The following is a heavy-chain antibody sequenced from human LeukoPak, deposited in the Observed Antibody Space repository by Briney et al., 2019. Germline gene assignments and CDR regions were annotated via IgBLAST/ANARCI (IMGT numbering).Heavy chain of an antibody. CDR3: ARDGYGRYCSSTSCYGFDY. V-gene: IGHV1-2*02. CDR1: GYTFTGYY. D-gene: IGHD2-2*01. Sequence: ASVKVSCKASGYTFTGYYMHWVRQAPGQGLEWMGWINPNSGGTNYAQKFQGRVTMTRDTSISTAYMELSRLRSDDTAVYYCARDGYGRYCSSTSCYGFDYWGQGTLVTVSS. CDR2: INPNSGGT. J-gene: IGHJ4*02.